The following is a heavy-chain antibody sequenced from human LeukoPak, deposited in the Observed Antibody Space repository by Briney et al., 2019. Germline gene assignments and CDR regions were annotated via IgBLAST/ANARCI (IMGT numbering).Heavy chain of an antibody. J-gene: IGHJ6*02. V-gene: IGHV3-23*01. CDR1: GFTFSSYA. Sequence: GASLRLSCAASGFTFSSYAMTWVRQAPGKGLEWVSAISRSGDNTYYADSVKGRFAISRDNSKNTLYLQMNSLRAEDTALYYCARGGGMDVWGQGTTVTVSS. CDR2: ISRSGDNT. CDR3: ARGGGMDV.